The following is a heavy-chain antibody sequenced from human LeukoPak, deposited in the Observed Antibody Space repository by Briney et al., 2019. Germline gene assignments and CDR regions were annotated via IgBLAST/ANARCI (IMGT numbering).Heavy chain of an antibody. Sequence: PSETLSLTCTVSGGSISSGDYHWSWLRQHPGKGLEWIGYIYYSGSAYYNPSLKSRVTISVDTSKNQFSLKLSSVTAADTAVYYCARRDSGYAYFDYWGQGTLVTASS. CDR1: GGSISSGDYH. V-gene: IGHV4-31*03. CDR2: IYYSGSA. CDR3: ARRDSGYAYFDY. J-gene: IGHJ4*02. D-gene: IGHD5-12*01.